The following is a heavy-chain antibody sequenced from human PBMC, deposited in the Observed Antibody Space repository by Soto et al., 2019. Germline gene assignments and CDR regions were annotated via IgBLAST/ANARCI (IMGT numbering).Heavy chain of an antibody. J-gene: IGHJ6*02. D-gene: IGHD6-19*01. Sequence: QVQLLQSGTEVKKPGSSVRVSCEASGSSFRTYAISWVRQALGQGLEWMGEIIPIFGSVNYAQKFQDRVTISAVESTTTVYMDLKSLRSNDTGVYYCAKGAVAGTPTSYYYYGMDVWGQGTTVTVSS. CDR2: IIPIFGSV. CDR1: GSSFRTYA. V-gene: IGHV1-69*12. CDR3: AKGAVAGTPTSYYYYGMDV.